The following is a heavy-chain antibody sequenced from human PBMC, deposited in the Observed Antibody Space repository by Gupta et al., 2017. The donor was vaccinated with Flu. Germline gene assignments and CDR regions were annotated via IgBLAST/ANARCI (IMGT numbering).Heavy chain of an antibody. J-gene: IGHJ4*02. CDR2: LYDSGRT. D-gene: IGHD1-26*01. V-gene: IGHV4-39*01. Sequence: GVSISSSNWGWIRQPPGKGLEWIGTLYDSGRTNYNPSLKSRVTISVDTSQNQFSLKLKYVTAADTAVYYCARRVIGSYSDYWGQGTLVTVSS. CDR1: GVSISSSN. CDR3: ARRVIGSYSDY.